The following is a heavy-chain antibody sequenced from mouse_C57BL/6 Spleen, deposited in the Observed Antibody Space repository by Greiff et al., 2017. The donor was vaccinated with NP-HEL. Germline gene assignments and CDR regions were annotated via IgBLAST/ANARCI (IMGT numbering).Heavy chain of an antibody. CDR2: ISDGGSYT. J-gene: IGHJ3*01. CDR1: GFTFSSYA. Sequence: EVMLVESGGGLVKPGGSLKLSCAASGFTFSSYAMSWVRQTPEKRLEWVATISDGGSYTYYPDNVKGRFTISRDNAKNNLYLQMSHLKSEDTAMYYCARGREGGEFIAYWGQGTLVTVSA. CDR3: ARGREGGEFIAY. D-gene: IGHD1-1*02. V-gene: IGHV5-4*03.